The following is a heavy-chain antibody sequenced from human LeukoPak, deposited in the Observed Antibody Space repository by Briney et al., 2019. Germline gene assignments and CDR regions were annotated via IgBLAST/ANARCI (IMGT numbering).Heavy chain of an antibody. Sequence: SETLSLTCAVYSGSFSGYYWNWIRQPPGKGLEWIGEIVHGGSTKYNPSLKSRVTISLDTSKNQFSLKLSSVTAADTAVYYCAKSNGYGLVDIWGQGTMVTVSS. V-gene: IGHV4-34*12. CDR1: SGSFSGYY. CDR2: IVHGGST. D-gene: IGHD3-10*01. CDR3: AKSNGYGLVDI. J-gene: IGHJ3*02.